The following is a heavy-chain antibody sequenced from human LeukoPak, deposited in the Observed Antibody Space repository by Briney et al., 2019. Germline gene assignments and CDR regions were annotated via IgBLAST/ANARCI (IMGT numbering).Heavy chain of an antibody. CDR3: AKLFESGTYNNFFHY. V-gene: IGHV3-48*01. J-gene: IGHJ4*02. D-gene: IGHD3-10*01. CDR2: INSESTTI. CDR1: GFTFSTYS. Sequence: GGSLRLSCAASGFTFSTYSMNWVRQSPEKGLEWISYINSESTTIYYADSVKGRFTISRDNAKDSLYLQMNSLRPEDTAIYYCAKLFESGTYNNFFHYWGQGTLVTVFS.